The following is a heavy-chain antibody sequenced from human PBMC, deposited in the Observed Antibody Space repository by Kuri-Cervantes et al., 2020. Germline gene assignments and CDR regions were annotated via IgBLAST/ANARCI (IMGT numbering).Heavy chain of an antibody. V-gene: IGHV6-1*01. D-gene: IGHD6-19*01. J-gene: IGHJ6*02. CDR3: ARDLAMGSGRYGMDV. CDR2: TYYTSKWYN. Sequence: SLRLSSAISGDCVSSNSAAWNWIRQSPSRGLEWLGRTYYTSKWYNDYAVSVKSRITINPDTSKNQFSLQLNSVTPEDTAVYYCARDLAMGSGRYGMDVWGQGTTVTVSS. CDR1: GDCVSSNSAA.